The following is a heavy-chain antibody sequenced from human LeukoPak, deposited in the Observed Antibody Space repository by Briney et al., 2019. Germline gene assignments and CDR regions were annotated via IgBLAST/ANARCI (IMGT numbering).Heavy chain of an antibody. CDR2: ISGSGGSI. Sequence: GGSLRLSCATSGFIFSSYAMSWVRQAPGRGLEWVSSISGSGGSIYYADSVKGRFTISRDNSKNTLYLQMNSLRAEDTAVYYCARDWGSLDYWGQGTLVTVSS. V-gene: IGHV3-23*01. CDR1: GFIFSSYA. J-gene: IGHJ4*02. D-gene: IGHD2-15*01. CDR3: ARDWGSLDY.